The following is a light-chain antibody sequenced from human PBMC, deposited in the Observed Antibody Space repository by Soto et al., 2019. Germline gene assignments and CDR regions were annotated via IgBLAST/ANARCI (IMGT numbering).Light chain of an antibody. J-gene: IGLJ2*01. CDR2: DVT. CDR1: SSDVGGYNF. CDR3: SSYTSSSTLVV. V-gene: IGLV2-14*01. Sequence: QSALTQPASVSGSPGQSITIPCTRTSSDVGGYNFVSWYQQYPGKAPKLMIYDVTNRPSGVSNRFSASKSGNTASLTISGLQAEDEANYYCSSYTSSSTLVVFGGGTKLTVL.